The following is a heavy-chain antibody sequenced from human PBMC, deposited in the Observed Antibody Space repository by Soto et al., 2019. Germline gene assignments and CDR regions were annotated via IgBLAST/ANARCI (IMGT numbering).Heavy chain of an antibody. CDR1: GFTFDHYA. V-gene: IGHV3-9*01. D-gene: IGHD2-15*01. CDR2: ISWNSGNV. CDR3: EKGLKVSINCGGGSCVTDGFDI. J-gene: IGHJ3*02. Sequence: EVQLVESGGGLVQTGRSLRLSCAASGFTFDHYAMHWVRQAPGKGLEWVSGISWNSGNVVYADSMKGRFTIYRDNDKNSLYLQMNSLRADDTALYYCEKGLKVSINCGGGSCVTDGFDIWGQGTMVTDSS.